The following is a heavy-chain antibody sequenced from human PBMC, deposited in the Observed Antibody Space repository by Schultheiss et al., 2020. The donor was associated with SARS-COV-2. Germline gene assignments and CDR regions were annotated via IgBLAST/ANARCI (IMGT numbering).Heavy chain of an antibody. CDR3: AKGSGVYVWGSYFDY. D-gene: IGHD3-16*01. CDR2: IYTSGST. CDR1: GGSISSYY. J-gene: IGHJ4*02. Sequence: SETLSLTCTVSGGSISSYYWSWIRQPPGKGLEWIGRIYTSGSTNYNPSLKSRVTMSVDTSKNQFSLKLSSVTAADTAVYYCAKGSGVYVWGSYFDYWGQGTLVTVSS. V-gene: IGHV4-4*07.